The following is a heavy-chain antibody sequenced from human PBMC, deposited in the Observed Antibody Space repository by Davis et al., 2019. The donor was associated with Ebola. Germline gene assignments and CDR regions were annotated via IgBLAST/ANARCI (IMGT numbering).Heavy chain of an antibody. D-gene: IGHD5-12*01. Sequence: ASVKVSCKASGYTFTGYYMHWVRQAPGQGLEWMGIINPSGGSTSYAQKFQGRVTMTRDTSTSTVYMELSSLRSEDTAVYYCARGRKIVATTNYYMDVWGKGTTVTVSS. V-gene: IGHV1-46*01. CDR1: GYTFTGYY. CDR3: ARGRKIVATTNYYMDV. J-gene: IGHJ6*03. CDR2: INPSGGST.